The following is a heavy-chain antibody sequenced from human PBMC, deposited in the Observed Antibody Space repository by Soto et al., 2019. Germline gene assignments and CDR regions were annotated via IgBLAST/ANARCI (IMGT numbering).Heavy chain of an antibody. CDR2: ISYDGSNK. Sequence: GAQRVACPASGFTVSSYAMRGVRQAPGKGLEWVAVISYDGSNKYYAGSVKGRFTISRDNSKNTLYLQMNSLRAEDTAVYYCARDSNYSRYYYYYGMDVWGQGTKVTVYS. CDR1: GFTVSSYA. CDR3: ARDSNYSRYYYYYGMDV. V-gene: IGHV3-30-3*01. J-gene: IGHJ6*02. D-gene: IGHD2-15*01.